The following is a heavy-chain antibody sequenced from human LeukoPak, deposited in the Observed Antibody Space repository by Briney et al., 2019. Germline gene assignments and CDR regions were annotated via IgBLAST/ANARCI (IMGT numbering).Heavy chain of an antibody. D-gene: IGHD3-16*01. CDR1: GFTLSNFW. J-gene: IGHJ3*01. CDR2: INRDGTHK. CDR3: ARDPTLTNVHDAFDV. V-gene: IGHV3-7*05. Sequence: GGSLRLSFAASGFTLSNFWMNWVRQAPGRGLEWVAIINRDGTHKEYVDSVEGRFTISRDNAKNSLYLQMNSLRAEDTAVYYCARDPTLTNVHDAFDVWGQGTMVTVSS.